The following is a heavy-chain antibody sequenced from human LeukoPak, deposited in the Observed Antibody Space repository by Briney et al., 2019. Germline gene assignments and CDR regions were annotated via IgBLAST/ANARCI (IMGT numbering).Heavy chain of an antibody. J-gene: IGHJ5*02. V-gene: IGHV4-31*03. CDR1: GGSISSGGYY. CDR3: ARDGRNYAVGDWFDP. D-gene: IGHD4-11*01. Sequence: PSQTLSLTCTVSGGSISSGGYYWSWIRQHPGKGLEWIGYIYYSGSTYYNPSLKSRVTISVDTSKNQFSLKLSSVTAADTAVYYCARDGRNYAVGDWFDPWGQGTLVTVSS. CDR2: IYYSGST.